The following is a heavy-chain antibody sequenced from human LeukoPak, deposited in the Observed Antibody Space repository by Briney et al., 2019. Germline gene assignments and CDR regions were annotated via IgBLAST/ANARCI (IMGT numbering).Heavy chain of an antibody. D-gene: IGHD6-19*01. V-gene: IGHV3-49*04. Sequence: PGGSLRPSCTISGFTFGDYAMTWVRQAPGKGLEWVGVIRSESYGATTEYAASVKGRFTISADDSKSVAYLQMNSLKTEDTAVYYCTASTTGYSSGSYGTSYYYYYMDVWGKGTTVIVSS. CDR3: TASTTGYSSGSYGTSYYYYYMDV. J-gene: IGHJ6*03. CDR2: IRSESYGATT. CDR1: GFTFGDYA.